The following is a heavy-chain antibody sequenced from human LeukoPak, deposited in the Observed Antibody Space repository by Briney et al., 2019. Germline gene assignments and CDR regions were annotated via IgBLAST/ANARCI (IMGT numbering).Heavy chain of an antibody. CDR2: MNPNSGNT. J-gene: IGHJ6*03. D-gene: IGHD4-23*01. V-gene: IGHV1-8*03. CDR3: ARGRKLAVANAPKRYYYYYMDV. Sequence: ASVKVSCKASGYTFTSYDINWVRQATGQGLEWMGWMNPNSGNTGYAQKFQGRVTITRNTSISTAYMELSSLRSEDTAVYYCARGRKLAVANAPKRYYYYYMDVWGKGTTVTVSS. CDR1: GYTFTSYD.